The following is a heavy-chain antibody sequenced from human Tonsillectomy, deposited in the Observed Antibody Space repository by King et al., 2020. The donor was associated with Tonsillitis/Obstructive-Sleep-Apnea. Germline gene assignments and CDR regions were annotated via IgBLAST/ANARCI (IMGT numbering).Heavy chain of an antibody. CDR3: ARGSYDSDAFDI. CDR1: GFSLSTGGVG. V-gene: IGHV2-5*02. Sequence: TLKESGPTLVKPTQTLTLTCTFSGFSLSTGGVGVGWIRQPPGKALEWLALIYWDDDKPYSPSLKSRLTITKDTSKNQVVLTMTNMDPVDTATYYCARGSYDSDAFDIWGQGKMVIVS. J-gene: IGHJ3*02. D-gene: IGHD3-10*01. CDR2: IYWDDDK.